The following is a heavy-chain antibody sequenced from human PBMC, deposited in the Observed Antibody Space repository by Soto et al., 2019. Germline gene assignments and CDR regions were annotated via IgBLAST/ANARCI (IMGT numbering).Heavy chain of an antibody. CDR1: GGSISGGVHS. D-gene: IGHD2-8*01. CDR2: IFDRGST. V-gene: IGHV4-30-4*01. CDR3: AREIMPLTNDWYFDL. Sequence: QVQLQESGPGLVKPSETLSLTCTVSGGSISGGVHSWSWIRQPPGKGLEWIGHIFDRGSTYYNPSLKSRLTISGDTSKNQFSLRLSSVTAADTAVYYCAREIMPLTNDWYFDLWGRGTLVTVSS. J-gene: IGHJ2*01.